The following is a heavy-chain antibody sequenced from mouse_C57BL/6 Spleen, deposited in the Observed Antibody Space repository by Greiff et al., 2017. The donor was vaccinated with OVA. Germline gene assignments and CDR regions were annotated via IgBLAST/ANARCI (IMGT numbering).Heavy chain of an antibody. CDR2: IDPNSGGT. Sequence: QVQLQQPGAELVKPGASVKLSCKASGYTFTSYWMHWVKQRPGRGLEWIGRIDPNSGGTKYNEKFKSKATLTVDKPSSTAYMQLSSLTSEDSAVYYCARVRVTTVVATEYFDVWGTGTTGTVSS. CDR1: GYTFTSYW. CDR3: ARVRVTTVVATEYFDV. J-gene: IGHJ1*03. D-gene: IGHD1-1*01. V-gene: IGHV1-72*01.